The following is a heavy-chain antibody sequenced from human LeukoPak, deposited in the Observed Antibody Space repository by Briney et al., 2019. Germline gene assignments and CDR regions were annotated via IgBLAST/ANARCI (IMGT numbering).Heavy chain of an antibody. CDR3: ARAYCSTTNCQGGLFDP. J-gene: IGHJ5*02. CDR2: MNPNSGNT. CDR1: GYTFTSYD. V-gene: IGHV1-8*03. Sequence: ASVKVSCKASGYTFTSYDINWVRQATGQGLEWMGWMNPNSGNTGYAQKFQGRVTITWNTSISTAYMELSSLRSEDTAVYYCARAYCSTTNCQGGLFDPWGQGTLVTVSS. D-gene: IGHD2-2*01.